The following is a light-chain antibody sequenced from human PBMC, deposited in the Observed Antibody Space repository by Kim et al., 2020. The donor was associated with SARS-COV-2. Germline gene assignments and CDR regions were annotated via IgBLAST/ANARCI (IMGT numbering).Light chain of an antibody. CDR1: SNNVGDQA. V-gene: IGLV10-54*04. CDR3: SAWDRRLSAWV. Sequence: QPGTPTCTGDSNNVGDQAATWLQMNQGHPTTLLSYRNNNRPSGIAERFSASRSGNTASLPIAGLPPDDEGEYYCSAWDRRLSAWVFGEGTQRTV. J-gene: IGLJ3*02. CDR2: RNN.